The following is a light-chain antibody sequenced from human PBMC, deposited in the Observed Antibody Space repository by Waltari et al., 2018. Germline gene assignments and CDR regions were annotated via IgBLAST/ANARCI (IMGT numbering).Light chain of an antibody. CDR3: SSYADSNVL. V-gene: IGLV2-8*01. J-gene: IGLJ2*01. CDR1: SGDIGAYNS. Sequence: QSALTQPPSASGSPGQSVTISCTGTSGDIGAYNSVSWYQQHPGRAPKLMIYEVTKRPSGVPDRFSGSRSGNTASLTVSGLQTEDEADYFCSSYADSNVLFGGVTKLTVL. CDR2: EVT.